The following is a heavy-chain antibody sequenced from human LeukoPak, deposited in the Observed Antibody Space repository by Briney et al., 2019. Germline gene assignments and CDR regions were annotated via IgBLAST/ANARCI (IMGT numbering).Heavy chain of an antibody. D-gene: IGHD1-26*01. CDR1: GGTFSSYA. CDR3: ARVVGSRDWFDP. CDR2: ISAYNGNT. V-gene: IGHV1-18*01. Sequence: ASVKVSCKASGGTFSSYAISWVRQAPGQGLEWMGWISAYNGNTNYAQKLQGRVTMTTDTSTSTAYMELRSLRSDDTAVYYCARVVGSRDWFDPWGQGTLVTVSS. J-gene: IGHJ5*02.